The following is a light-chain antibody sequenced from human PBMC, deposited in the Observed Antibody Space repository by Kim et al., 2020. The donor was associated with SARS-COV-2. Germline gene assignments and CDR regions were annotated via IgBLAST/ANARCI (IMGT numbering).Light chain of an antibody. CDR3: QQYGSSQYT. CDR1: QSVSSNY. J-gene: IGKJ2*01. CDR2: GAS. Sequence: EIVLTQSPGTLSLSPGERATLSCRASQSVSSNYLAWYQQKPGQAPRLLIYGASSRATGIPDRFSGSGSGTDFTLTISRLEPEDFAVYYCQQYGSSQYTCVQGTKLEIK. V-gene: IGKV3-20*01.